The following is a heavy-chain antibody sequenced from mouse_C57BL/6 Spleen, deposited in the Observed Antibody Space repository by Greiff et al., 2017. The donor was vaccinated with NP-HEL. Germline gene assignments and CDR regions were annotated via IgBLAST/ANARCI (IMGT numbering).Heavy chain of an antibody. V-gene: IGHV14-3*01. CDR3: VAYYDYGGDY. CDR1: GFNIKNTY. CDR2: IDPANGNT. D-gene: IGHD2-4*01. J-gene: IGHJ3*01. Sequence: EVQLQESVAELVRPGASVKLSCTASGFNIKNTYMHWVKQRPEQGLEWIGRIDPANGNTKYAPKFQGKATITADTSSNTAYLQLSSLTSEDTGINCCVAYYDYGGDYWGQGTLVTVSA.